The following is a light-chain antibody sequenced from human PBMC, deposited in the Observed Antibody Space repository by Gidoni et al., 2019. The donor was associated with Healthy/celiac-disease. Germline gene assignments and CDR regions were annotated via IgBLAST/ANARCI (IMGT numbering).Light chain of an antibody. Sequence: DLQMTQSPCSLSASVGDRVTITCQASQDISNYLNWYQQKPGKAPQLLIYDASNLETGVPSRFSGSGSGTDFTFTISSLQPEDIATYYCQQYDNLPFTFGPGTKVDIK. CDR3: QQYDNLPFT. V-gene: IGKV1-33*01. J-gene: IGKJ3*01. CDR2: DAS. CDR1: QDISNY.